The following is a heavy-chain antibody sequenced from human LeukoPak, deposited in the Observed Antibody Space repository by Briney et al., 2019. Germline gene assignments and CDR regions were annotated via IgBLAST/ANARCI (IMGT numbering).Heavy chain of an antibody. CDR1: GFTFSSYW. CDR3: ASGGYDLAHAY. J-gene: IGHJ4*02. V-gene: IGHV3-74*01. D-gene: IGHD5-12*01. Sequence: HTGGSLRLSCAASGFTFSSYWMHWVRQAPGKGLVWVSRINSDGSSTSYADSVKGRFTISRDNAKNTLYLQMSSLRAEDTAVYYCASGGYDLAHAYWGQGTLVTVSS. CDR2: INSDGSST.